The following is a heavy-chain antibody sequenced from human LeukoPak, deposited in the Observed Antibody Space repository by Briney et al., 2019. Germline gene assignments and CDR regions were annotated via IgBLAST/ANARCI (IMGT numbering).Heavy chain of an antibody. CDR1: GGTFSSYA. CDR3: APLDSGGSCN. D-gene: IGHD2-15*01. J-gene: IGHJ4*02. V-gene: IGHV1-69*05. CDR2: IIPIFGTA. Sequence: SVKVSCKASGGTFSSYAIGWVRQAPGQGLKWMGGIIPIFGTANYAQKFQGRVTVTTDESTSTAYMELSSLRSEDTAVYYCAPLDSGGSCNWGQGTLVTVSS.